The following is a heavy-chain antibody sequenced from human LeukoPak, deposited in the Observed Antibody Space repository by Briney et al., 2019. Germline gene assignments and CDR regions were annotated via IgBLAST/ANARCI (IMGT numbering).Heavy chain of an antibody. D-gene: IGHD6-19*01. CDR3: AKGEQWLVKGRFDY. J-gene: IGHJ4*02. CDR1: GFTFSTYG. Sequence: GGSLRLSCAASGFTFSTYGMHWVRQAPGKGLEWVAVISYDGTSKYYEDSVKGRLTISRDNSKNTLYLQMNSLRPEDTALYYCAKGEQWLVKGRFDYWGQGTLVTVSS. V-gene: IGHV3-30*18. CDR2: ISYDGTSK.